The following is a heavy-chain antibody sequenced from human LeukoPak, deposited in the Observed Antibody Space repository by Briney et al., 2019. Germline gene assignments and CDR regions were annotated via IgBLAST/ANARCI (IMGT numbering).Heavy chain of an antibody. Sequence: PGGSLRLSCAASGFTFSSYAMHWVRQAPGKGLEWVAVISYDGSNKYYADSVKGRFTISRDNSKNTLYLQMNSLRAEDTAVYYCARDPKSYYYYYGMDVWGQGTTVTVSS. J-gene: IGHJ6*02. V-gene: IGHV3-30-3*01. CDR1: GFTFSSYA. CDR3: ARDPKSYYYYYGMDV. CDR2: ISYDGSNK.